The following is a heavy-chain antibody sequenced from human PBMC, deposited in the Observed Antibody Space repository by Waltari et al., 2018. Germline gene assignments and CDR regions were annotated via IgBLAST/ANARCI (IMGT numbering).Heavy chain of an antibody. CDR2: INQSGNT. CDR3: AHEAGRDY. CDR1: GGSFSGYY. Sequence: QVQLQQWGAGLLKPSETLSLTCAIYGGSFSGYYWSWIRQPHGKGLEWIGEINQSGNTNYTSSRKSLVTISADTSKNQFSLKLSSVTAADTAVYYCAHEAGRDYWGQGTLVTVSS. V-gene: IGHV4-34*01. D-gene: IGHD6-13*01. J-gene: IGHJ4*02.